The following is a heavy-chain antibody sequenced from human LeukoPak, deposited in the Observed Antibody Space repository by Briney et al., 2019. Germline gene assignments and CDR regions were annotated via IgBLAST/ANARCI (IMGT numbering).Heavy chain of an antibody. CDR3: ARPVPSRLGWFDP. Sequence: SETLSLTCTVSGGSISSSSYYWGWIRQPPGKGLEWIGTIYYSGSTYYNPSLKSRVTISVDTSKNQFSLKLSSVTAADTAVYYCARPVPSRLGWFDPWGQGTLVTVSS. J-gene: IGHJ5*02. CDR1: GGSISSSSYY. CDR2: IYYSGST. V-gene: IGHV4-39*01. D-gene: IGHD1-1*01.